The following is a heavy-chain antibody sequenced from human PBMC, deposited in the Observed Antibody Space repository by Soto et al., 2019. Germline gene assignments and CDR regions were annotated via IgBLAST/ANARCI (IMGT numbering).Heavy chain of an antibody. CDR2: IYYSGST. CDR1: GCSLSRSSYY. D-gene: IGHD1-20*01. V-gene: IGHV4-39*01. J-gene: IGHJ4*02. Sequence: SETLSLTCTVSGCSLSRSSYYLGWVRQPPGKGLEWIGSIYYSGSTYYNPSLKSRVTISVDTSKNQFSLKLSSVTAADTAVYYCASRITETNEPFDYWGQGTLVTVSS. CDR3: ASRITETNEPFDY.